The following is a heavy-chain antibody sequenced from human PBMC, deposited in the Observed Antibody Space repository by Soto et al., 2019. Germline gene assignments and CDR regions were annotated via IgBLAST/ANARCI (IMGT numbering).Heavy chain of an antibody. V-gene: IGHV4-30-2*05. CDR1: GGSISSGVYS. CDR2: IYYSGST. CDR3: ARKDYDILTGSSFFDY. J-gene: IGHJ4*02. Sequence: PSETLSLTCAVSGGSISSGVYSWGWIRQPPGKGLEWIGYIYYSGSTYYNPSLKSRVTISVDTSKNQFSLKLSSVTAADTAVYYCARKDYDILTGSSFFDYWGQGTLVTVSS. D-gene: IGHD3-9*01.